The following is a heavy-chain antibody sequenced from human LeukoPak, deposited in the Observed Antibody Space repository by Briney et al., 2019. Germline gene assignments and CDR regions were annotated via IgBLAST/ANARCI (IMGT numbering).Heavy chain of an antibody. CDR1: GFTFSNAW. D-gene: IGHD3-16*01. Sequence: PGGSLRLSCAASGFTFSNAWMSWVCQAPGKGLEWVGRIKSKTDGGTTDYAAPVKGRFTISRDDSKNTLYLQMNSLKTEDTAVYYCTTNWGDYYYYYMDVWGKGTTVTVSS. CDR2: IKSKTDGGTT. V-gene: IGHV3-15*01. J-gene: IGHJ6*03. CDR3: TTNWGDYYYYYMDV.